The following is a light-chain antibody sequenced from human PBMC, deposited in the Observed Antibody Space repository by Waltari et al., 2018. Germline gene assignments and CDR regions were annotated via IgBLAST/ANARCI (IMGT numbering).Light chain of an antibody. V-gene: IGKV2-28*01. CDR2: LAF. Sequence: DIVMTQSPLSLPVTPGEPASISCRSSQSLRHRNGYTSLDWYLQKPGQSPQLLIYLAFNRASGVPDRFSGSGSGTDFTLKISRVEAEDVGVYYCMQTLQAPVTFGQGTKVEIK. CDR1: QSLRHRNGYTS. J-gene: IGKJ1*01. CDR3: MQTLQAPVT.